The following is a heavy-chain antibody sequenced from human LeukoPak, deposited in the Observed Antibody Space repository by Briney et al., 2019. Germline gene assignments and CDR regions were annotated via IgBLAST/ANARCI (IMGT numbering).Heavy chain of an antibody. CDR2: ISSSSSYI. CDR1: GFTFSSYS. Sequence: GGSLRLSCAASGFTFSSYSMNWVRQAPGKGLEWVSSISSSSSYIYYADSVKGRFTISRDNAKNSLYLQMNSLRAEDTAVYYCARDEVSADYYGMDVWGKGTTVTVSS. CDR3: ARDEVSADYYGMDV. J-gene: IGHJ6*04. V-gene: IGHV3-21*01. D-gene: IGHD1-14*01.